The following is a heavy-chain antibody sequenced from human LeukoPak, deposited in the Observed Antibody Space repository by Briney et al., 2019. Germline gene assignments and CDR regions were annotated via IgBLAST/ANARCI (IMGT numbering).Heavy chain of an antibody. V-gene: IGHV3-23*01. CDR3: AKYRITMIVVGGAFDI. CDR2: LSGSGDST. CDR1: GFPFSSYA. J-gene: IGHJ3*02. D-gene: IGHD3-22*01. Sequence: TGGSLRLSCAASGFPFSSYAMSWVRLAPGKGLEWVSALSGSGDSTYYADSVKGRFTISRDNSKNTLYLQMNSLRAEDTAVYYCAKYRITMIVVGGAFDIWGQGTMVTVSS.